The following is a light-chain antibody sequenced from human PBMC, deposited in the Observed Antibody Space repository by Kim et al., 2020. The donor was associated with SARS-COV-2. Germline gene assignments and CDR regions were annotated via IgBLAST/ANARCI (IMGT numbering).Light chain of an antibody. V-gene: IGKV1-5*03. Sequence: STTVGDRVTLNCQASQSITISLAWYQQKPGKAPKLLIYRASSLQSGVPSRFSGSGSGTEFTLTISSLQPDDFATYYCQQFSAYPYTFGPGTKLEI. CDR1: QSITIS. CDR2: RAS. CDR3: QQFSAYPYT. J-gene: IGKJ2*01.